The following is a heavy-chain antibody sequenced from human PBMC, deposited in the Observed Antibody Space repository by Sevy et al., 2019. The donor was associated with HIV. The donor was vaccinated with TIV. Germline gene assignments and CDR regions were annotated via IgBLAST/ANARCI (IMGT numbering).Heavy chain of an antibody. D-gene: IGHD4-17*01. CDR3: AGDNGDYPYYFDH. CDR1: GGSISSGIYS. V-gene: IGHV4-30-2*01. CDR2: IYHTGST. J-gene: IGHJ4*02. Sequence: SETLSLTCAVSGGSISSGIYSWNWIRQPPGKGLEWIGYIYHTGSTYYNPSLKSPVTISVDRSKNQFSLKLSSVTAADTAVYYCAGDNGDYPYYFDHWGQGTLVTVSS.